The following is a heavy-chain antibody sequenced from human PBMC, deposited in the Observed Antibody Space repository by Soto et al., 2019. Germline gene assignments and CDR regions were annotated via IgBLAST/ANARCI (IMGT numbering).Heavy chain of an antibody. J-gene: IGHJ4*02. D-gene: IGHD3-10*01. Sequence: QITLKESGPTLVEPTQTLTLTCTFSGFSLSTTGVGVGWIRQPPGKALEWLALIYWDEDKRYSPSLKSRFTITKDTSKNHVVLTVTNMDPVDTATYYCARRSFANYFDYWGQGNLVTVSS. CDR1: GFSLSTTGVG. CDR3: ARRSFANYFDY. V-gene: IGHV2-5*02. CDR2: IYWDEDK.